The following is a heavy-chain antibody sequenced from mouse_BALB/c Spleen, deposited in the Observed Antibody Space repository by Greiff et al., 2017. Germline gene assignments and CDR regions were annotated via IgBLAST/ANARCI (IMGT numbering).Heavy chain of an antibody. Sequence: EVQLQQSGAELVKPGASVKLSCTASGFNIKDTYMHWVKQRPEQGLEWIGRIDPANGNTKYDPKFQGKATITADTSSNTAYLQLSSLTSEDTAVYYCARFDGNYFYFDYWGQGTTLTVSS. CDR3: ARFDGNYFYFDY. V-gene: IGHV14-3*02. D-gene: IGHD2-1*01. CDR1: GFNIKDTY. CDR2: IDPANGNT. J-gene: IGHJ2*01.